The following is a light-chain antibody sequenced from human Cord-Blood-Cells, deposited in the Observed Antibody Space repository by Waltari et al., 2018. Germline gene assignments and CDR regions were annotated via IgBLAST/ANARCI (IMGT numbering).Light chain of an antibody. CDR2: DVS. V-gene: IGLV2-11*01. J-gene: IGLJ3*02. CDR3: CSYAGSFWV. CDR1: SSDVGGYNY. Sequence: QSALTQPRSVSGSPGQSVTISCTGTSSDVGGYNYVSWYQQHPGKAPKLMIYDVSKRPSGVPDRFSGSKSGNTASLIISGLQAEDEADYYCCSYAGSFWVFGGGTKLTVL.